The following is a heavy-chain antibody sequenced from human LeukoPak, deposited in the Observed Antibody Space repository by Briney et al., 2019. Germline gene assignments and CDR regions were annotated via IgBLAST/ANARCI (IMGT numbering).Heavy chain of an antibody. V-gene: IGHV3-53*01. Sequence: PGASLRLSCAASGFSVSDNYMSWVRQAPGNGLEWISVIYTGGTTYYADSVKGRFTISRDNSKNTLYLQMNTLRAEDTAVYYCARDDWFDPWGQGTLVTVSS. J-gene: IGHJ5*02. CDR2: IYTGGTT. CDR3: ARDDWFDP. CDR1: GFSVSDNY.